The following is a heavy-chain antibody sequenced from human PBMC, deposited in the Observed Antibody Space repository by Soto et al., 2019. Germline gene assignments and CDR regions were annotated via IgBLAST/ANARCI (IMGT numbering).Heavy chain of an antibody. V-gene: IGHV1-69*01. Sequence: QVQLVQSWAEVKKPGSSVKVSCKASGGTFSSYAISWVRQAPGQGLEWMGGIIPIFGTANYAQKFQGRVTITADESTSTAYMELSSLRSEDTAVYYCARGEIVVVAAPRGDAFDIWGQGTMVTVSS. CDR1: GGTFSSYA. J-gene: IGHJ3*02. CDR2: IIPIFGTA. CDR3: ARGEIVVVAAPRGDAFDI. D-gene: IGHD2-15*01.